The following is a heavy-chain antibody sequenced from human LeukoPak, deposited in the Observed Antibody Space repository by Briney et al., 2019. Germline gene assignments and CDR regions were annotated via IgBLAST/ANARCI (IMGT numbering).Heavy chain of an antibody. D-gene: IGHD3-3*01. J-gene: IGHJ4*02. CDR1: GYSISSASY. V-gene: IGHV4-38-2*01. CDR3: ARPISSQGYFGVVID. CDR2: IYHSGSP. Sequence: PSETLSLTCAVSGYSISSASYWGWIRQPPGKGLEWIGNIYHSGSPYYNPSLKSRVTISVDTSKNQFSLKLSSVTAADTAVYYCARPISSQGYFGVVIDWGQGTLVSVSS.